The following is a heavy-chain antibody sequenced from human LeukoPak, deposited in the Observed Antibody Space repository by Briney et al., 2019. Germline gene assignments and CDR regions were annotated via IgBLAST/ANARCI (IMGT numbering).Heavy chain of an antibody. CDR3: AKVGGGSPIFGYYYYMDV. J-gene: IGHJ6*03. V-gene: IGHV3-23*01. Sequence: GGSLRLSCAASGFTFSSYGMSWVRQAPGKGLEWVSGISGSGGSTYYADSVKGRFTISRDNSKNTLYLQMNSLRAEDTAVYYCAKVGGGSPIFGYYYYMDVWGKGTTVTVSS. D-gene: IGHD2-15*01. CDR1: GFTFSSYG. CDR2: ISGSGGST.